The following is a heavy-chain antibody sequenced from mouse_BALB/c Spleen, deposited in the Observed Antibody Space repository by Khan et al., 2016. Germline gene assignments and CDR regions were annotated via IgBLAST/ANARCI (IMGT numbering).Heavy chain of an antibody. Sequence: QVQLQQPGTELVIPGAPVKLSCKASGYTFTSYWMNWVKQRPGRGLEWIGRIDPSDSETHYNQKFKDKATLTVDISSSTAYIQLSSLTSEDSAVCYCARRGYGTWFAYWGQGTLVTVSA. D-gene: IGHD1-1*01. CDR2: IDPSDSET. CDR3: ARRGYGTWFAY. V-gene: IGHV1-69*01. CDR1: GYTFTSYW. J-gene: IGHJ3*01.